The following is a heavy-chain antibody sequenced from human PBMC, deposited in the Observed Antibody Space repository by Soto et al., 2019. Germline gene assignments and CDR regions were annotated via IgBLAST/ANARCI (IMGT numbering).Heavy chain of an antibody. CDR2: IYYSGST. V-gene: IGHV4-30-4*01. CDR3: AREITIFARYFDY. CDR1: GGSISSGDYY. D-gene: IGHD3-3*01. Sequence: QVQLQESGPGLVKPSQTLSLTCTVSGGSISSGDYYWSWIRQPPGKGLEWIGYIYYSGSTYYNPSLKGRVTISVDTSKNQFSLKLSSVTAADTAVYYCAREITIFARYFDYWGQGTLVTVSS. J-gene: IGHJ4*02.